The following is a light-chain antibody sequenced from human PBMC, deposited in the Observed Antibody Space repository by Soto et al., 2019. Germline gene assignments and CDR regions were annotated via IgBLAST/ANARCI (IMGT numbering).Light chain of an antibody. CDR3: QQRPSWT. CDR1: QSISSY. Sequence: EMVLTQSPATLSLSPGERATLSCRASQSISSYLAWYQQKPGQAPRLLIYDASNRATGIPARFSGSGSGTDFSLTISSLEPEDFAVYYCQQRPSWTFGQGTKVEI. J-gene: IGKJ1*01. V-gene: IGKV3-11*01. CDR2: DAS.